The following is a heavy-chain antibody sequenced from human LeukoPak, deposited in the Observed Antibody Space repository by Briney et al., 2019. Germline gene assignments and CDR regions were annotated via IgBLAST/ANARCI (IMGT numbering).Heavy chain of an antibody. CDR3: AEYYYYDSSGYQQYYFDY. V-gene: IGHV3-23*01. CDR2: ISNSGGST. Sequence: GGSLRLSCAASGFTFTTYAMSWARQAPGKGLEWVSGISNSGGSTYYADSVKGRFTISRDNSKNTLYLQMNSLRAEDTAVYYCAEYYYYDSSGYQQYYFDYWGQGTLVTVSS. D-gene: IGHD3-22*01. CDR1: GFTFTTYA. J-gene: IGHJ4*02.